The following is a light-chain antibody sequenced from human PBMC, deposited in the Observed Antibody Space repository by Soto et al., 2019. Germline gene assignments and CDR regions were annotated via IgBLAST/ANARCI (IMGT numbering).Light chain of an antibody. J-gene: IGKJ3*01. CDR1: QSVTSSY. V-gene: IGKV3-20*01. Sequence: EIVLTQSPGTRSLSPGERATLTCRASQSVTSSYLAWYQQKPGQAPRLLMYDASSRATGIPDRFSGSGSGTDFTLTISRLEPEDFAVYYCQQYGSSPLTFGPGTKVDIK. CDR2: DAS. CDR3: QQYGSSPLT.